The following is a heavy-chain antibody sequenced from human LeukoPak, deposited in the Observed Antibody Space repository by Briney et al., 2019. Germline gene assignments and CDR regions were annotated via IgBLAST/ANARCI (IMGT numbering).Heavy chain of an antibody. Sequence: SQTLSLTCAISGDSVSSNNAAWNWIRQSPSRGLEWLGRTYYRSKWYNDYEVSMKGRITINPDTSKNQFSLQLNSVTPEDTAVYYCARDVGRSGWFTFDDWGQGTLVTVSS. J-gene: IGHJ4*02. CDR3: ARDVGRSGWFTFDD. D-gene: IGHD6-19*01. CDR2: TYYRSKWYN. CDR1: GDSVSSNNAA. V-gene: IGHV6-1*01.